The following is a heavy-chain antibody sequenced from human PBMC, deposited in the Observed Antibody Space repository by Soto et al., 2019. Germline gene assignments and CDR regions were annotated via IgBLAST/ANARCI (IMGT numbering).Heavy chain of an antibody. CDR3: ARSSLTYFEF. CDR1: GFTFSDYY. J-gene: IGHJ4*02. V-gene: IGHV3-11*01. CDR2: ISGSGSTT. Sequence: QVHLEESGGGLVKPGGSLRLSCTASGFTFSDYYMSCIRQAPGKGLEWLAYISGSGSTTYYTDSVKGRFANSRDNARTSLYLQINSLRVEDSAVYYCARSSLTYFEFWGQGTLVTVSS.